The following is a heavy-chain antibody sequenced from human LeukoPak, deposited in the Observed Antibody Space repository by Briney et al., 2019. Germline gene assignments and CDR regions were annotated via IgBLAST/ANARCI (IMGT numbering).Heavy chain of an antibody. J-gene: IGHJ4*02. CDR1: GGSFSGYY. CDR3: ARGPPHSSSWYHY. Sequence: SETLSLTCAVYGGSFSGYYWSWIRQPPGKGLEWNGEINHSGSTNYNPSLKSRVTIPVDTSKNQFSLKLSSVTAADTAVYYCARGPPHSSSWYHYWGQGTLVTVSS. V-gene: IGHV4-34*01. CDR2: INHSGST. D-gene: IGHD6-13*01.